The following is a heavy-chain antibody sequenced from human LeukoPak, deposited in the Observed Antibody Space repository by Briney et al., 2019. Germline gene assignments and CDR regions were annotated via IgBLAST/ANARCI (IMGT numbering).Heavy chain of an antibody. V-gene: IGHV5-51*01. CDR2: IYPDGSHT. CDR1: GYRFTDQW. J-gene: IGHJ3*02. CDR3: AIHIVVVTTARDAFDI. D-gene: IGHD2-21*02. Sequence: GGSLKISCKASGYRFTDQWIGWVRQEPGKDLEWMGIIYPDGSHTVYSPSFQGQVTISVDRSITTAYSHWNSLRASDSATYYCAIHIVVVTTARDAFDIWGQGTVVTVSS.